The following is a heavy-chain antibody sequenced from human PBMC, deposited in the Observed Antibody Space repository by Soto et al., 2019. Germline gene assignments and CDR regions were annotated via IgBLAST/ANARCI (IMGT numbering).Heavy chain of an antibody. CDR2: IYYSGST. CDR1: GGSISSYY. CDR3: ARGNDYGDYFDY. D-gene: IGHD4-17*01. J-gene: IGHJ4*02. V-gene: IGHV4-59*01. Sequence: PSETLSLTCTVSGGSISSYYWSWIRQPPGKGLEWIGYIYYSGSTNYNPSLKSRVTISVDTSKNQFSLKLSSVTAADTAVYYCARGNDYGDYFDYWGQGTLVTSPQ.